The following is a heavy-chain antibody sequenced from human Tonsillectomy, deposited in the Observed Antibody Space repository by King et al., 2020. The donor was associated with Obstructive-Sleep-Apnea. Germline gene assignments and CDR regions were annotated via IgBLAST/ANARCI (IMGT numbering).Heavy chain of an antibody. D-gene: IGHD3-9*01. Sequence: VQLVESGGGLVQPGGSLKLSCAASGFTFTIYAMSWVRQAPGKGLEWVSTISGSGGSTYYAAPVKGRFTISRDNSKNTLYLQINSLRAEDTAVYYCANYPPEGRYLDRACFDYWGQGTLVTVSS. J-gene: IGHJ4*02. CDR2: ISGSGGST. CDR1: GFTFTIYA. V-gene: IGHV3-23*04. CDR3: ANYPPEGRYLDRACFDY.